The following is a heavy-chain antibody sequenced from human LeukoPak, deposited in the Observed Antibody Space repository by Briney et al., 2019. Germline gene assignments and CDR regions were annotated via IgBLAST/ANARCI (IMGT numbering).Heavy chain of an antibody. V-gene: IGHV3-30*02. CDR3: AKDSAITMAHYFDY. J-gene: IGHJ4*02. CDR2: IRYDGSNK. Sequence: GGSLRLSCVASGFTFSSYGMHWVRQAPGKGLEWVAFIRYDGSNKYYADSVKGRFTISRDNSKNTLYLQMNSLGAEDTAVYYCAKDSAITMAHYFDYWGQGTLVTVSS. CDR1: GFTFSSYG. D-gene: IGHD3-10*01.